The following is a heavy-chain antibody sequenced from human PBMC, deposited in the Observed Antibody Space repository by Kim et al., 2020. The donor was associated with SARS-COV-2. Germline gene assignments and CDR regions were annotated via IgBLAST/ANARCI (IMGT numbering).Heavy chain of an antibody. CDR2: INPNSGGT. CDR3: AVIPRVSSGYGLPDY. V-gene: IGHV1-2*02. Sequence: ASVKVSCKASGYTFTGYYMHWVRQAPGQGLEWMGWINPNSGGTNYAQKFQGRVTMTRDTSISTAYMELSRLRSDDTAVYYCAVIPRVSSGYGLPDYWGQGTLVTVSS. D-gene: IGHD3-22*01. J-gene: IGHJ4*02. CDR1: GYTFTGYY.